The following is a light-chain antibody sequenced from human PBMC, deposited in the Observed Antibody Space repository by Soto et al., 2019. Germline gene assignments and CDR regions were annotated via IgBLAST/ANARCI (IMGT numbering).Light chain of an antibody. CDR2: AAS. Sequence: DIQMTQSPSSVSSSVGDRVTITCRASQGISSWLAWYQQKPGKAPKLLIYAASSLKSWLPSRLTGSGSWTDFTLTISSLQPEDFATYYCQPANSFPLTFGGGTKVEIK. CDR1: QGISSW. CDR3: QPANSFPLT. V-gene: IGKV1-12*01. J-gene: IGKJ4*01.